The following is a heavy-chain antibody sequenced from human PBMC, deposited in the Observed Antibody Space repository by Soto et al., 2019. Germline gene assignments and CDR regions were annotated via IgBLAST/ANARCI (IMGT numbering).Heavy chain of an antibody. Sequence: QAGGSLRLSCAASGFTFSSYAMSWVRQAPGKGLDWVSAIIGSGGSTYYSASVKGRVTISRDNSKNTLYLQMXCLRAEDTPVYNCAKDPSYYGPRIDHYYWGQGTPVSVCS. CDR1: GFTFSSYA. CDR3: AKDPSYYGPRIDHYY. CDR2: IIGSGGST. J-gene: IGHJ4*02. V-gene: IGHV3-23*01. D-gene: IGHD3-10*01.